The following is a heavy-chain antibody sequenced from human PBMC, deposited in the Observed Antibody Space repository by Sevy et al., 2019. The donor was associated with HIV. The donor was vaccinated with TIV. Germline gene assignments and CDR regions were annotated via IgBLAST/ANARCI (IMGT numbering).Heavy chain of an antibody. Sequence: GGSLRLSCAASGFTFTRYGMHWVRQTPGKGMEWVAGVWYDGDNKDYSDYVKGRFTISRDNSKKTVYLHISSLRAEDTARYYCAKGVAASGYYFDFWGQGTLVTVSS. CDR1: GFTFTRYG. V-gene: IGHV3-33*03. CDR2: VWYDGDNK. D-gene: IGHD6-13*01. CDR3: AKGVAASGYYFDF. J-gene: IGHJ4*02.